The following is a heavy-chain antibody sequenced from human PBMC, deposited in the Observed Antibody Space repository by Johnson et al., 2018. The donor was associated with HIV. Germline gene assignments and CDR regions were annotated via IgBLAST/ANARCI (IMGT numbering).Heavy chain of an antibody. CDR1: GFTFSSYA. CDR2: ISGRAGRT. Sequence: VQLVESGGGVVQPGRSLRLSCAASGFTFSSYAMSWVRQAPGKGLQWVSTISGRAGRTDYADSVQGRFTISRDNSRNMVYLEMNSLRTEDTAVYYCARGLKGAFDIWGQGTRVTVSA. V-gene: IGHV3-23*04. J-gene: IGHJ3*02. CDR3: ARGLKGAFDI.